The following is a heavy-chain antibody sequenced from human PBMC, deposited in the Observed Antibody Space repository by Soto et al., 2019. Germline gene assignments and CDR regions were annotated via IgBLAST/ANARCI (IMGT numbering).Heavy chain of an antibody. J-gene: IGHJ6*02. CDR1: GYTFTGYY. D-gene: IGHD3-3*01. V-gene: IGHV1-2*02. CDR3: ARLQLDYDFWSGYYPPNYYYYGMDV. Sequence: GASVKVSCKASGYTFTGYYMHWVRQAPGQGLEWMGWINPNSGGTNYAQKFQGRVTMTRDTSISTAYMELSRLRSDDTAVYYCARLQLDYDFWSGYYPPNYYYYGMDVWGQGTTVTVSS. CDR2: INPNSGGT.